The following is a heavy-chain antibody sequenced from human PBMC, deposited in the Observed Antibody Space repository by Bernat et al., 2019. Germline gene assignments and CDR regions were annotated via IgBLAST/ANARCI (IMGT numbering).Heavy chain of an antibody. CDR1: GFTFSSYG. CDR2: IWYDGSNK. V-gene: IGHV3-33*01. J-gene: IGHJ5*02. Sequence: QVQLVESGGGVVQPGRSLRLSCAASGFTFSSYGMHWVRQAPGKGLEWVAVIWYDGSNKYYADSVKGRFTISRDNSKNTLYLQMNSLRAEDTAVYYCARKGGQVAATWGSWFDPGGRGPLVTVSA. CDR3: ARKGGQVAATWGSWFDP. D-gene: IGHD3-16*01.